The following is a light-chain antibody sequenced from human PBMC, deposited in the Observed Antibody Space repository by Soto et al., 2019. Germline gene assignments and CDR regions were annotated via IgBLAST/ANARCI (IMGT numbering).Light chain of an antibody. CDR1: TSDVGGYDY. J-gene: IGLJ1*01. CDR2: DVS. V-gene: IGLV2-11*01. Sequence: QSALTQPRSVSGSPGQSVAISCTGTTSDVGGYDYVSWHQQHPGKAPKLIIFDVSKRPSGVPDRFSGSKSGNTASLTISGLQAEDEADYCCCSYAGDFYVFGSGTKLTVL. CDR3: CSYAGDFYV.